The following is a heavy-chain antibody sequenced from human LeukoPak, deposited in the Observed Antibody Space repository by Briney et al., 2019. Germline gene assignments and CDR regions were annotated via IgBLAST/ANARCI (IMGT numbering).Heavy chain of an antibody. V-gene: IGHV4-38-2*02. Sequence: SETLSLTCSVSGYSISNAYYWGWIRQPPGKGLEWIGSIYYSGSIFYNPSLKSRVTISVDTSKNQFSLKLSSVTAADTAVYYCARDRIRYFDLWGRGTLVTVSS. CDR2: IYYSGSI. D-gene: IGHD2-15*01. CDR3: ARDRIRYFDL. J-gene: IGHJ2*01. CDR1: GYSISNAYY.